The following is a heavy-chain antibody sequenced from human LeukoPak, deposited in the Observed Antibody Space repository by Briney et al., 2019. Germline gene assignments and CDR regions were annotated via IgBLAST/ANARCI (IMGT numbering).Heavy chain of an antibody. CDR2: ISSSGSTR. V-gene: IGHV3-48*03. D-gene: IGHD5-12*01. CDR3: ARVAWRAFDI. Sequence: GGSLRLSSAASGFTFRIYDMNWVRQAPGKGLEWVSYISSSGSTRSYADSVQGRFTISRDNAKNSLSLQMNSLRAEDTAVYYCARVAWRAFDIWGHGTMVTVSS. J-gene: IGHJ3*02. CDR1: GFTFRIYD.